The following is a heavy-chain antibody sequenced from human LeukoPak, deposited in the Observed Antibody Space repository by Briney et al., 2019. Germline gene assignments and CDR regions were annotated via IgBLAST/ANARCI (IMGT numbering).Heavy chain of an antibody. CDR2: ISGSGGST. V-gene: IGHV3-23*01. CDR1: GFTFSSYA. D-gene: IGHD3-9*01. CDR3: AKVYYDILTGYYFEY. Sequence: GGSLRLSCAASGFTFSSYAMSWVRQAPGKGLEWVSAISGSGGSTYYADSVKGRFTISRDNSKNTLYLQMNSLRAEDTAVYYCAKVYYDILTGYYFEYWGQGTLVTLSS. J-gene: IGHJ4*02.